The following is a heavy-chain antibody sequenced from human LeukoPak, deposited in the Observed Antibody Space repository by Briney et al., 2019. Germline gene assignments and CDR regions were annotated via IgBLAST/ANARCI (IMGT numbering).Heavy chain of an antibody. CDR1: GYTFTGYY. Sequence: ASVKVSCKASGYTFTGYYIHWVRQAPGQGLEWMGWINPNSGGTNYAQKFQGGVTMTSDTSISTAYMELIRLISDDTAVYYCARAGGGFDYWGQGTLVTVSS. D-gene: IGHD3-16*01. J-gene: IGHJ4*02. CDR3: ARAGGGFDY. CDR2: INPNSGGT. V-gene: IGHV1-2*02.